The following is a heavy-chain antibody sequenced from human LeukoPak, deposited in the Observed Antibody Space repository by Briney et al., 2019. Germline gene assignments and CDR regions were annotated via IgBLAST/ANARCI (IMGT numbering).Heavy chain of an antibody. CDR3: ARATNSYGGNSDY. Sequence: VGSLRLSCVASGFTFSDYTMHWVRQAPGKGLEYVSAISSYGDNTYYANSVKDRFTISRDNSKNTLYLQMGSLRADDMAVYYCARATNSYGGNSDYWGQGTLVTVSS. CDR1: GFTFSDYT. D-gene: IGHD4-23*01. J-gene: IGHJ4*02. V-gene: IGHV3-64*01. CDR2: ISSYGDNT.